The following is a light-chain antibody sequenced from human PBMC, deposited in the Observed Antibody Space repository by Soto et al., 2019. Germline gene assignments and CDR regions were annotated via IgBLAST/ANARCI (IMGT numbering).Light chain of an antibody. CDR1: QSISIS. J-gene: IGKJ1*01. CDR2: DAS. V-gene: IGKV1-5*01. CDR3: VQAHDGLWT. Sequence: IQINQSPSTLSACVGDTVTITCRASQSISISLAWYQQKPGKAPNLLLYDASSFQAGVPSRISGSGCGREFTLTVTSLQPDDFATDYSVQAHDGLWTFGQGTKVDIK.